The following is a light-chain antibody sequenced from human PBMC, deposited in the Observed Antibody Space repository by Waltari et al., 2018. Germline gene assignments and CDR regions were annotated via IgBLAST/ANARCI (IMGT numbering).Light chain of an antibody. Sequence: CLASQSVGRSFAWYQQEPGRAPRLLIFGASSRATGIPDRFSGSGSGTDFSLTISRLEPEDFAVYYCQHYVRLPATFGQGTKVEIK. CDR2: GAS. CDR3: QHYVRLPAT. V-gene: IGKV3-20*01. CDR1: QSVGRS. J-gene: IGKJ1*01.